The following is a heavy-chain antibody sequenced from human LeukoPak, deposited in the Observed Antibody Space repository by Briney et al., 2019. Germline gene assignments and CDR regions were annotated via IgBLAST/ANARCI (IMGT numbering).Heavy chain of an antibody. D-gene: IGHD6-19*01. CDR2: ISGSGDKT. V-gene: IGHV3-23*01. Sequence: PGGSLRLSCAASGLTFSSYAMSWVRQAPGKGLEWVSGISGSGDKTYYADSVKGRFTISRDNSKNTLYLQMKSLRVEDTAVYYCAAQWLLLGAFDIWGQGTMVTVSS. CDR1: GLTFSSYA. J-gene: IGHJ3*02. CDR3: AAQWLLLGAFDI.